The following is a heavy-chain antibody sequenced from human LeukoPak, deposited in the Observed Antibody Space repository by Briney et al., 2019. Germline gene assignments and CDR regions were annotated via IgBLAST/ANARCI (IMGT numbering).Heavy chain of an antibody. CDR3: ARDSLEPYYYDSSGPENYPSYYYYGMDV. D-gene: IGHD3-22*01. Sequence: RASETLPLTCTFPGGPISCYYWSWIPQPAGKGLERIRRFYTSDSTHYNPSLKSRVTLSVDTSKNQFSLKLSSVTAADTAVYYCARDSLEPYYYDSSGPENYPSYYYYGMDVWGQGTTVTVSS. J-gene: IGHJ6*02. V-gene: IGHV4-4*07. CDR2: FYTSDST. CDR1: GGPISCYY.